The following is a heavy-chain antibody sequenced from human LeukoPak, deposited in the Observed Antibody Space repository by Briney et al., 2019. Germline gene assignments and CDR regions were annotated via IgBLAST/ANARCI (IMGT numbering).Heavy chain of an antibody. Sequence: GGSLRLSCAASGFTFSSYAMSWVRQTPGKGLEWVSAINGNGVGTFYAGSVVGRFTISRDNSKNTLYLQMSSLRVEDTAVYYCAKHPLAGGNPDYWGQRTLVTVPS. CDR3: AKHPLAGGNPDY. V-gene: IGHV3-23*01. D-gene: IGHD1-14*01. CDR2: INGNGVGT. CDR1: GFTFSSYA. J-gene: IGHJ4*02.